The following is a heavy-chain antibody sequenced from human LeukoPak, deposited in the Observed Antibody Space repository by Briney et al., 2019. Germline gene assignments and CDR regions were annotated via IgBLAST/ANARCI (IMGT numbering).Heavy chain of an antibody. D-gene: IGHD2-2*01. CDR2: ISGNNDNP. V-gene: IGHV1-18*01. J-gene: IGHJ4*02. Sequence: ASVKVSCKASGYTSSNFGINWVRQAPGQGLEWMGWISGNNDNPNYGQKFQGRFTVTTDSSTNTAYMELTNLRFDDTAVYYCARDGTSTDDYWGQGTLVTVSS. CDR1: GYTSSNFG. CDR3: ARDGTSTDDY.